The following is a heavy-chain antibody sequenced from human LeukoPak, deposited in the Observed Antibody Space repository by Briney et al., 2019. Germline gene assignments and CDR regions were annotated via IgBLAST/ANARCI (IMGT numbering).Heavy chain of an antibody. J-gene: IGHJ5*02. D-gene: IGHD3-22*01. CDR3: ARTYYYDSSGYYNWFDP. CDR2: MNPNSGNT. V-gene: IGHV1-8*01. CDR1: GYTFASYD. Sequence: APVKVSCKASGYTFASYDINWVRQATGQGLEWMGWMNPNSGNTGYAQKFQGRVTMTRNTSISTAYMELSSLRSEDTAVYYCARTYYYDSSGYYNWFDPWGQGTLVTVSS.